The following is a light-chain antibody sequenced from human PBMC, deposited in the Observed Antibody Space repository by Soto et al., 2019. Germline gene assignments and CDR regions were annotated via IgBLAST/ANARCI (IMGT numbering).Light chain of an antibody. CDR1: SSNIGSNT. CDR2: NND. V-gene: IGLV1-44*01. Sequence: QSVLTQPPSASGTPGQRVTISCSGSSSNIGSNTVTWYQLLPGTAPKLLIYNNDQRPSGVPDRFSGAKSGTSASLAISGLQSEDEGDYYCATWDDSLIGVVFGGGTKLTVL. J-gene: IGLJ3*02. CDR3: ATWDDSLIGVV.